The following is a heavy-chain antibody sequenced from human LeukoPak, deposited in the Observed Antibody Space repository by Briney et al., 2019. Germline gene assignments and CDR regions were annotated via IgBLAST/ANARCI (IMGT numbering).Heavy chain of an antibody. Sequence: SVKVFCKASGGTFSSYAISWVRQAPGQGLEWMGGIIPIFGTANYAQKLQGRVTLTTDTSTSTAYMELRSLRSDDTAVYYCTRDQNRGGYYDTSGYHGYWGQGTLVTVSS. V-gene: IGHV1-69*05. J-gene: IGHJ4*02. CDR1: GGTFSSYA. CDR2: IIPIFGTA. CDR3: TRDQNRGGYYDTSGYHGY. D-gene: IGHD3-22*01.